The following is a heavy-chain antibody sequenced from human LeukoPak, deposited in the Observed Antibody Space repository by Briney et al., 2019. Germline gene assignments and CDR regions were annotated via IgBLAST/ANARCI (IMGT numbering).Heavy chain of an antibody. CDR2: IYPGDSDI. Sequence: KPGESLKISCKGSGYRFTNYWIGWVRQMPGKGLEWVGIIYPGDSDIRYSPSFQGQVTISADKSISTAYLQWSSLKASDTAMYYCARQNSGWEKGTIDYWGQGTLVTVSS. CDR1: GYRFTNYW. D-gene: IGHD6-19*01. CDR3: ARQNSGWEKGTIDY. V-gene: IGHV5-51*01. J-gene: IGHJ4*02.